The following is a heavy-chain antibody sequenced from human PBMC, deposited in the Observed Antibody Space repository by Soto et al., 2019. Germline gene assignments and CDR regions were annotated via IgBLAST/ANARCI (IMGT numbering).Heavy chain of an antibody. Sequence: EVQLLESGGGLVQPGGSLILSCAASGFTFSSYAMSWVRQAPGKGLEWVSAISGSGGSTYYSDSVKGRFTISRDNSKNPLYLQMNILRAEDTAVYSCAKYGGYGQLIADDDFDIWGQGTMVTVSS. J-gene: IGHJ3*02. V-gene: IGHV3-23*01. CDR1: GFTFSSYA. CDR3: AKYGGYGQLIADDDFDI. D-gene: IGHD1-26*01. CDR2: ISGSGGST.